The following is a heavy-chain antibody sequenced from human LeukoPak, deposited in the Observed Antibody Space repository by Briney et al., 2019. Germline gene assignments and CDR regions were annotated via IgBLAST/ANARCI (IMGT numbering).Heavy chain of an antibody. J-gene: IGHJ6*03. CDR3: ARVVAATRYYYYMDV. D-gene: IGHD2-15*01. Sequence: TLSLTCTVSGGSISSGSYYWSWIRQPAGKGLEWIGRIYTSGSTNYNPSLKSRVTISVDTSKNQFSLKLSSVTAADTAVYYCARVVAATRYYYYMDVWGKGTTVTVSS. CDR2: IYTSGST. V-gene: IGHV4-61*02. CDR1: GGSISSGSYY.